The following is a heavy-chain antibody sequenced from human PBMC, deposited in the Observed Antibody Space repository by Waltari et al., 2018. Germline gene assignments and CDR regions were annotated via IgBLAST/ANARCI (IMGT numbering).Heavy chain of an antibody. Sequence: QVQLQESGPGLVKPSETLSLTCTVSGGSISSYDWSWIRQPPGKGLEWIGYIYYSWSTNYNPSLKSRVTISVDTSKNQFSLKLSSVTAADTAVYYCATGDAVDTGAFDIWGQGTMVTVSS. CDR3: ATGDAVDTGAFDI. V-gene: IGHV4-59*01. D-gene: IGHD5-18*01. CDR2: IYYSWST. J-gene: IGHJ3*02. CDR1: GGSISSYD.